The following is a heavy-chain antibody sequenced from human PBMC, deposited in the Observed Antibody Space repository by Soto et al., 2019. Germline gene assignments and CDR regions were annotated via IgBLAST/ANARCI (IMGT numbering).Heavy chain of an antibody. D-gene: IGHD3-3*02. CDR3: GKTLPGPYGTRALDS. V-gene: IGHV4-39*01. CDR1: VCAGTRNHFV. CDR2: IYRDGST. Sequence: SETRWRTCTFCVCAGTRNHFVLCFIRRRPGRGLEWIASIYRDGSTYIRPSLKSRVSMSLDTSKNQFSLKLTSVTAADTAVYFCGKTLPGPYGTRALDSWGKGNLVTVSS. J-gene: IGHJ4*02.